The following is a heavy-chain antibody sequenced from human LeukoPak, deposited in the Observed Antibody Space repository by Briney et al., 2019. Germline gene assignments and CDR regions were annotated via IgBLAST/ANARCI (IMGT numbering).Heavy chain of an antibody. CDR3: ARGLGDVDY. CDR1: GGSFSGYY. D-gene: IGHD2-21*01. CDR2: INHSGST. J-gene: IGHJ4*02. Sequence: SETLSLTCAVYGGSFSGYYWSWIRQPPGKGLEWTGEINHSGSTNYNPSLKSRVTISVDTSKNQFSLKLSSVTAADTAVYYCARGLGDVDYWGQGTLVTVSS. V-gene: IGHV4-34*01.